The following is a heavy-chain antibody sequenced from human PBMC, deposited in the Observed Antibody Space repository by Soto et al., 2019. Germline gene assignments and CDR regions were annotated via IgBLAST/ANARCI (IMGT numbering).Heavy chain of an antibody. CDR1: GGSFSDFH. V-gene: IGHV4-34*01. Sequence: QVQLQQWGAGLLKPSETLSLTCAVYGGSFSDFHWSWIRQPPGKGLEWIGEIHHRGNTNYNPSLRSRVTMSVDTSQNQFSLKMTSVTAADTAVYYCAWTHYSMDVWDKGTTVTVSS. CDR3: AWTHYSMDV. CDR2: IHHRGNT. J-gene: IGHJ6*03.